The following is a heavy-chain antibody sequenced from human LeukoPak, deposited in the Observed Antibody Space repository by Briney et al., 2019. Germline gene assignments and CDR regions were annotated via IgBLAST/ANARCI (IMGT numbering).Heavy chain of an antibody. D-gene: IGHD6-19*01. CDR3: AKDTPLTGYSSGWSSNYFDQ. Sequence: GGSLRLSCAASGFYFRSCAKVWVRQAPGKGMEWVSAFSGGGGGITYYADSVKGRFTISGDNSKNTVYLQMHSLRAEDTAIYYCAKDTPLTGYSSGWSSNYFDQWGQGALVTVSS. CDR2: FSGGGGGIT. J-gene: IGHJ4*02. CDR1: GFYFRSCA. V-gene: IGHV3-23*01.